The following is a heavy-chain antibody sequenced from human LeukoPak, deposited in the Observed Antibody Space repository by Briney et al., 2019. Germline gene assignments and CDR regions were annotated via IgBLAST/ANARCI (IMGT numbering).Heavy chain of an antibody. CDR2: IYYSGST. J-gene: IGHJ3*02. Sequence: PSETLSLTCTVSGGSISSGGYYWGWIRQHPGKGLEWIGYIYYSGSTFYNPSLKSRFTISVDTSKNQFSLKLSSVTAADTAVYYCARDKYCSGGSCYHDAFDIWGQGTMVTVSS. CDR3: ARDKYCSGGSCYHDAFDI. CDR1: GGSISSGGYY. V-gene: IGHV4-31*03. D-gene: IGHD2-15*01.